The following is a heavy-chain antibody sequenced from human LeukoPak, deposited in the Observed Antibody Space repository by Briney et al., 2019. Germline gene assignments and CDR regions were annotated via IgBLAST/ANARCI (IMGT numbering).Heavy chain of an antibody. D-gene: IGHD3-10*01. J-gene: IGHJ4*02. CDR2: SSRTGGST. V-gene: IGHV3-23*01. CDR3: AKGSLKGTYYFDY. CDR1: GFTLSSYA. Sequence: PGGSLRLSCVASGFTLSSYAMSWVRQAPGKGLEWVSASSRTGGSTYYADSVRGRFTISRDNSKNTLYLQLNSLRAEDAAVYYCAKGSLKGTYYFDYWGQGTLVTVSS.